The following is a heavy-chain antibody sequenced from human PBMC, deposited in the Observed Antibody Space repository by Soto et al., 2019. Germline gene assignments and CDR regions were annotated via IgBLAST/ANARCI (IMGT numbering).Heavy chain of an antibody. J-gene: IGHJ4*02. CDR3: AKMVGATLVDY. D-gene: IGHD1-26*01. CDR1: GASISSTSSYDW. Sequence: QVQLQESGPGLVKPSGTLSLTCTVSGASISSTSSYDWWSWVRQPPGKGLEWIGEIFHSGSTNYNPSPKSRVSMSVDKSKNQFSLRLRSVTAADTAVYYCAKMVGATLVDYWGQGSLVTVSS. V-gene: IGHV4-4*02. CDR2: IFHSGST.